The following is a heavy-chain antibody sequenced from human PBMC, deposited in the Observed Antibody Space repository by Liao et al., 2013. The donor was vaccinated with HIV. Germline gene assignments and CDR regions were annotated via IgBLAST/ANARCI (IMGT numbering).Heavy chain of an antibody. V-gene: IGHV4-59*10. CDR3: ARGRLYFEDAFDI. J-gene: IGHJ3*02. CDR1: GGSIRSYY. CDR2: IHTSGRT. Sequence: QVQLQQWGAGLLKPSETLSLTCTVSGGSIRSYYWSWIRQPAGKGLEWIGRIHTSGRTKYRSSLQSRVTMSVDMSKNQFSLKLTSVTAADTAVYYCARGRLYFEDAFDIWGQGTMVTVSS. D-gene: IGHD3-9*01.